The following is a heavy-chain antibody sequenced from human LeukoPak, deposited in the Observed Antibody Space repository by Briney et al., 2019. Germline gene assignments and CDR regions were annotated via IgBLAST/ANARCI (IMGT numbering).Heavy chain of an antibody. CDR1: GYTFTGYY. V-gene: IGHV1-2*04. Sequence: ASVKVSCKASGYTFTGYYMHWVRQAPGQGLEWMGWINPNSGGTNYAQKFQGWVTRTRDTSISTAYMELSRLRSDDTAVCYCARAIRLGYYFDYWGQGTLVTVSS. J-gene: IGHJ4*02. CDR3: ARAIRLGYYFDY. D-gene: IGHD3-16*01. CDR2: INPNSGGT.